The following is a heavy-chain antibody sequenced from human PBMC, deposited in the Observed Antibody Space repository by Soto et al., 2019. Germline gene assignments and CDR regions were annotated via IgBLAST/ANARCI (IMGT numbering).Heavy chain of an antibody. V-gene: IGHV1-46*03. CDR2: INPSGGST. D-gene: IGHD3-10*01. Sequence: QVQLVQSGAEVKKPGASVKVSCKASGYTFTSYYMHWVRQAPGQGLEWMGIINPSGGSTSYAQKCQGRVTMTRDTSTSTVYMELSSLRSEDTAVYDCAREERGYYYYYGMDVWGQGTTVTVSS. CDR3: AREERGYYYYYGMDV. CDR1: GYTFTSYY. J-gene: IGHJ6*02.